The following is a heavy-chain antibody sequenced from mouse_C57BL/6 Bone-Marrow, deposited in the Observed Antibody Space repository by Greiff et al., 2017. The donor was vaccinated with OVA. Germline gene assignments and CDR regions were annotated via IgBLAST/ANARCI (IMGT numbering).Heavy chain of an antibody. CDR3: ARRITTVVGSYWYFDV. D-gene: IGHD1-1*01. CDR2: INPNNGGT. CDR1: GYTFTDYN. Sequence: EVQLQQSGPELVKPGASVKIPCKASGYTFTDYNMDWVKQSHGKSLEWIGDINPNNGGTIYNQKFKGKATLTVDKSSSKAYRELRSLTSEDTAVYYCARRITTVVGSYWYFDVWGTGTTVTVSS. V-gene: IGHV1-18*01. J-gene: IGHJ1*03.